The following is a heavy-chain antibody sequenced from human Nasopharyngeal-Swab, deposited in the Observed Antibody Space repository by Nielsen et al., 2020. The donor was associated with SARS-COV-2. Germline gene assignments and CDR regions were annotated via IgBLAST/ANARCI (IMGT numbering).Heavy chain of an antibody. CDR3: ARSRGNFYDYGMDV. D-gene: IGHD3-10*01. Sequence: WIRQPPGKGLESIGHMYSSGRTNYNPSLKSRVTMSLDTSRNQFSLGLNSVTAADTAVYFCARSRGNFYDYGMDVWGQGTTVTVSS. CDR2: MYSSGRT. V-gene: IGHV4-28*01. J-gene: IGHJ6*02.